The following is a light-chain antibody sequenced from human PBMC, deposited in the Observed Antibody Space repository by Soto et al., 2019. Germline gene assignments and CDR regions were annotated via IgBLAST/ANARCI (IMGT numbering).Light chain of an antibody. CDR3: QQYNSFSLIT. Sequence: DIQMTQSPSTLSASIGDRATITCRASQTITRWMAWYQQKPGKAPKLLIYAASSLQSGVPSRFSGSASGTEFTLSISSLQPDDFATYFCQQYNSFSLITFGQGTRLEI. J-gene: IGKJ5*01. V-gene: IGKV1-5*01. CDR1: QTITRW. CDR2: AAS.